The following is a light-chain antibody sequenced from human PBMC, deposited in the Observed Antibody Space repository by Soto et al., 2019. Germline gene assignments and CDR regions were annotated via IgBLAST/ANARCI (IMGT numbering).Light chain of an antibody. Sequence: QSALTQPASLSGSPGQSITISCTGTSSDIAAYDYVSWFQQHPGKAPKLMISEVNNRPSGVSSRFSGSKSGNTAYLTISGLLFVDEAECLCCSVTTSCPQFFGPGTMVT. CDR1: SSDIAAYDY. J-gene: IGLJ1*01. CDR3: CSVTTSCPQF. V-gene: IGLV2-14*01. CDR2: EVN.